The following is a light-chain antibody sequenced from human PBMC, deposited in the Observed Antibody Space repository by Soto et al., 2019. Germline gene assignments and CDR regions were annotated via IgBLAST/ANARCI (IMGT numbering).Light chain of an antibody. V-gene: IGKV1-5*03. CDR2: KAS. J-gene: IGKJ1*01. Sequence: DVQMTQSPSTLSASIGDRVTITCRASQNIINWLAWYQQKRGKAPKLLIYKASSLESGVPSRFSGSGSGTEFTLTISSLQPDDFATYYYQQYNYNPWTFGQGTKVDIK. CDR3: QQYNYNPWT. CDR1: QNIINW.